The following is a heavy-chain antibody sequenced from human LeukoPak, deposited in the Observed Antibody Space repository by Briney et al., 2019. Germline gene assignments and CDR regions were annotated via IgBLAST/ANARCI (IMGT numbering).Heavy chain of an antibody. Sequence: GGSLRLSCAASGFTFSSYSMNWVRQAPGKGLEWVSYISSSSSTIYYADSVKGRFTISRDNAKNSLYLQMNSLRAEDTAVYYCARDSLHYGYVWGDVWGKGTTVTVSS. CDR1: GFTFSSYS. D-gene: IGHD3-16*01. CDR3: ARDSLHYGYVWGDV. J-gene: IGHJ6*04. CDR2: ISSSSSTI. V-gene: IGHV3-48*01.